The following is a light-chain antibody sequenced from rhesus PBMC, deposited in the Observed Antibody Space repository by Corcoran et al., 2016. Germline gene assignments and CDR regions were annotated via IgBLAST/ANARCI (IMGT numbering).Light chain of an antibody. CDR1: QSVGSY. CDR3: QQSSNLWT. Sequence: ETVVTQSPATLSLSPGERATLSCRASQSVGSYLAWYQQKPGQAPRLPIYGASSRATGIPDRVSGSGSGTDFTLTISSLEPEDVGVYYCQQSSNLWTFGQGTKVEIK. J-gene: IGKJ1*01. V-gene: IGKV3-24*04. CDR2: GAS.